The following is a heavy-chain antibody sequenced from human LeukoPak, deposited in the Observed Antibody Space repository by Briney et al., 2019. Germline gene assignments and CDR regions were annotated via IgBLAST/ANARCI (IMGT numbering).Heavy chain of an antibody. V-gene: IGHV3-11*06. CDR1: GFTFSGYY. J-gene: IGHJ4*02. CDR2: ISGNSRET. CDR3: ARDFYSNPDF. D-gene: IGHD4-11*01. Sequence: GGSLTLSCVASGFTFSGYYMSWIRQAPAKGLERVSYISGNSRETNYAGSVKGRFTISRDNAKNSLYLQMNSLRAEDTAVYYCARDFYSNPDFWGQGTLVTVSS.